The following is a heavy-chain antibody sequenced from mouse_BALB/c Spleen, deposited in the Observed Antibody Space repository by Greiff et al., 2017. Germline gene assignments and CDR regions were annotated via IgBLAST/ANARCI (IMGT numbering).Heavy chain of an antibody. D-gene: IGHD2-14*01. J-gene: IGHJ4*01. CDR2: ISSGGSYT. CDR1: GFTFSSYG. V-gene: IGHV5-6*01. CDR3: ATQGDRYDAMDD. Sequence: EVMLVESGGDLVKPGGSLKLSCAASGFTFSSYGMYWVRQTPDKRLEWVATISSGGSYTYYPDSVKGRFTISRDNAKNTLYLQMSSLKSDDTAVYYCATQGDRYDAMDDWGQGTSVTVSS.